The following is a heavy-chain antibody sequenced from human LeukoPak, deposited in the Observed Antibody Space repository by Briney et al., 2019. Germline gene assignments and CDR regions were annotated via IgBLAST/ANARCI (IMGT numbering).Heavy chain of an antibody. CDR2: ISGSGGST. V-gene: IGHV3-23*01. CDR3: AKEPSDAPYCGGDCYSSV. Sequence: PGGSLRLSCAASGFTFSSYAMSWVRQAPGKGLEWISAISGSGGSTYYADSVKGRFTISRDNSKNTLYLQMNSLRAEDTAVYYCAKEPSDAPYCGGDCYSSVWGQGTLVTVSS. J-gene: IGHJ4*02. D-gene: IGHD2-21*02. CDR1: GFTFSSYA.